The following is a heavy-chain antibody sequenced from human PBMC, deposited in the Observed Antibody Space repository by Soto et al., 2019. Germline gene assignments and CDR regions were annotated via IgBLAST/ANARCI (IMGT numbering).Heavy chain of an antibody. D-gene: IGHD6-19*01. J-gene: IGHJ4*02. Sequence: SETLSLTCTVSGGSISSSSYHWGWIRQPPGKGLEWIGGIYYSGSTYYNPSLKSRVTISVDTSKNQFSLKLTSVTAADTAVYYCARHPQWLIHFDYWGQGTLVTVSS. V-gene: IGHV4-39*01. CDR2: IYYSGST. CDR3: ARHPQWLIHFDY. CDR1: GGSISSSSYH.